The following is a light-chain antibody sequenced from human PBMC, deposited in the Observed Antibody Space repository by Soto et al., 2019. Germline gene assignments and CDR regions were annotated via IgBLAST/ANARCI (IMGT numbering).Light chain of an antibody. CDR3: QQSSTTPYT. J-gene: IGKJ2*01. Sequence: DIQMTQSPSSLSASVGDRVTITCRASQSISNSLNWYQQKPVNAPKVLIYAASNLQSGVPSKFSGSGSGTDFTLTIDSLQPEDFAIYYCQQSSTTPYTFGQGTKLETK. CDR1: QSISNS. V-gene: IGKV1-39*01. CDR2: AAS.